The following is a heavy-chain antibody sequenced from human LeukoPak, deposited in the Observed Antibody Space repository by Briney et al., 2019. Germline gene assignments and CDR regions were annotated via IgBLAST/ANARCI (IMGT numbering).Heavy chain of an antibody. J-gene: IGHJ5*02. CDR2: ISGSSSYI. D-gene: IGHD3-22*01. Sequence: PGRSLKLSCAASGFTFSSYSMNWVRQAPGKGLEWVSSISGSSSYIYYADSVKGRFTISRDNAKNSLYLQMNSLRAEDTAVYYCARDYPHTYYYDSSGYAPWFDPWGQGTLVTVSS. CDR3: ARDYPHTYYYDSSGYAPWFDP. CDR1: GFTFSSYS. V-gene: IGHV3-21*01.